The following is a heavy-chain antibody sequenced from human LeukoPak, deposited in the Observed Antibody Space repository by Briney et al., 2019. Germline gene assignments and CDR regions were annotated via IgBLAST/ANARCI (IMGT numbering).Heavy chain of an antibody. D-gene: IGHD3-3*01. V-gene: IGHV1-18*01. CDR2: ISAYNGNT. Sequence: RRASVKVSCKASGYTFTSYGISWVRQAPGQGLEWMGWISAYNGNTNYAQKLQGRVTMTTDTSTSTAYMELRSLRSDDTAVYYCARKGGTIFGVVIILVEYYYGMDVWGQGTTVTVSS. CDR3: ARKGGTIFGVVIILVEYYYGMDV. J-gene: IGHJ6*02. CDR1: GYTFTSYG.